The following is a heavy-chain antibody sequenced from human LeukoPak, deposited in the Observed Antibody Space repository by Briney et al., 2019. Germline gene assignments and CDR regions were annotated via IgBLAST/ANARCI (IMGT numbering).Heavy chain of an antibody. J-gene: IGHJ4*02. Sequence: SETLSLTCTVSGGSISSRNYYWGWIRQPPGKGLEWIGSIYYSGSTYYNPSLKSRVTISVDTSKNQFCLKLSSVTAADTAVYYCAVRYYDFWSGYYSYYFDYWGQGTLVTVSS. CDR2: IYYSGST. CDR3: AVRYYDFWSGYYSYYFDY. D-gene: IGHD3-3*01. CDR1: GGSISSRNYY. V-gene: IGHV4-39*01.